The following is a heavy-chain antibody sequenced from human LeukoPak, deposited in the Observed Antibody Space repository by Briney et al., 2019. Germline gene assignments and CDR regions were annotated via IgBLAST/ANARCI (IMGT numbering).Heavy chain of an antibody. D-gene: IGHD3-22*01. V-gene: IGHV3-30-3*01. CDR1: GFTFSSYA. J-gene: IGHJ4*02. Sequence: GGSLRLSCAASGFTFSSYAMHWVRQAPGKGLEGVAVISYDGSNKYYADSVKGRFTISRDNSKNTLYLQMNSLRAEDTAVYYCARNYYDSSGYYFTTIFDYWGQGTLVTVSS. CDR3: ARNYYDSSGYYFTTIFDY. CDR2: ISYDGSNK.